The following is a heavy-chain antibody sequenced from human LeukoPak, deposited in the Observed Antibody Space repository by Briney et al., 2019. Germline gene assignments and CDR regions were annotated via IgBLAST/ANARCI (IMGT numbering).Heavy chain of an antibody. CDR1: GGSFSGYY. CDR3: ARGYRITIFGVVTGNWFDP. V-gene: IGHV4-34*01. CDR2: INHSGST. D-gene: IGHD3-3*01. J-gene: IGHJ5*02. Sequence: SETLSLTCAVYGGSFSGYYWSWIRQPPGKGLEWIGEINHSGSTNYNPSLKSRVTISVDTSKNQFSLKLSSVTAADTAVYYCARGYRITIFGVVTGNWFDPRGQGTLVTVSS.